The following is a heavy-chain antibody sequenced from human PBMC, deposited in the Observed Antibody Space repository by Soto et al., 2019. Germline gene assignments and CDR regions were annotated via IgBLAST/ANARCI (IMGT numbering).Heavy chain of an antibody. Sequence: GGSLRLSCAASGFTFSSYAMSWVRQAPGKGLEWVSAISGSGGSTYYADSVKGRFTISRDNSKNTLYLQMNSRRAEDTAVYYSAPLWWGYSRLSSFVYGAQGTLVTVSS. V-gene: IGHV3-23*01. J-gene: IGHJ4*02. CDR1: GFTFSSYA. CDR3: APLWWGYSRLSSFVY. D-gene: IGHD2-21*01. CDR2: ISGSGGST.